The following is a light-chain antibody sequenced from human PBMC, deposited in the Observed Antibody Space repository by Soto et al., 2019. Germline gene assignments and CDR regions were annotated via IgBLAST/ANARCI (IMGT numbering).Light chain of an antibody. V-gene: IGLV2-14*01. Sequence: QSALTQPASASGSPGQSITISCTGTSSDVGGYNYVSWYQQHPGKAPKLIIYEVNHRPSGVSNRFSGSKSGNTASLTISGLQAEDEAHYYCSSYTTISTLIFGGGTKVTVL. CDR1: SSDVGGYNY. CDR3: SSYTTISTLI. CDR2: EVN. J-gene: IGLJ2*01.